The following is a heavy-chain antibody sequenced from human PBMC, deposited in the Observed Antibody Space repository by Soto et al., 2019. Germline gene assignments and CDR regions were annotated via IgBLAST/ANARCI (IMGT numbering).Heavy chain of an antibody. CDR1: GGSISSNNYY. CDR2: IYYSGST. D-gene: IGHD3-10*01. J-gene: IGHJ5*02. V-gene: IGHV4-39*01. CDR3: ARLVASGSPKRSFDP. Sequence: QLQLQGSGPGLVKPSETLSLTCTVSGGSISSNNYYWGWIRQPPGKGLEWIGSIYYSGSTYYNPSLKSLVTISVDTSKNQFSLKLSSVTAADTAVYYCARLVASGSPKRSFDPWGQGTLVTVSS.